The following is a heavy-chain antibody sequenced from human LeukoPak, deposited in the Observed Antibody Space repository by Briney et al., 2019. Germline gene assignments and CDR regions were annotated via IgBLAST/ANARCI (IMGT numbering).Heavy chain of an antibody. CDR2: ISGSGGST. CDR3: AKDPIAAADNWFDP. CDR1: GFTFSGAW. J-gene: IGHJ5*02. D-gene: IGHD6-13*01. V-gene: IGHV3-23*01. Sequence: GGSLRLSCTASGFTFSGAWMTWVRQAPGKGLEWVSAISGSGGSTYYADSVKGRFTISRDNSKNTLYLQMNSLRAEDTAVYYCAKDPIAAADNWFDPWGQGTLVTVSS.